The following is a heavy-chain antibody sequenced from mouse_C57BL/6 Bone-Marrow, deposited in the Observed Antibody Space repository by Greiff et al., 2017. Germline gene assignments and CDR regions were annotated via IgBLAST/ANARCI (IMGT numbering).Heavy chain of an antibody. CDR2: IWSGGST. J-gene: IGHJ1*03. CDR3: ARRAHYYGSSYGYFDV. V-gene: IGHV2-2*01. D-gene: IGHD1-1*01. CDR1: GFSLTSYG. Sequence: VQRVESGPGLVQPSQSLSITCTVSGFSLTSYGVHWVRQSPGKGLEWLGVIWSGGSTDYNAAFISRLSISKDNSKSQVFFKMNSLQADDTAIYYCARRAHYYGSSYGYFDVWGTGTTVTVSS.